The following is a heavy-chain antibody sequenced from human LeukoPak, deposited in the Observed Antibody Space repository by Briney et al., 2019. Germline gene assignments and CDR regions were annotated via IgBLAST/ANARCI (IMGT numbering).Heavy chain of an antibody. CDR1: GYTFISYG. CDR2: INPSSGAT. CDR3: ARATNFYYYYGMDV. J-gene: IGHJ6*02. D-gene: IGHD1-26*01. V-gene: IGHV1-46*01. Sequence: GASVKVSCKASGYTFISYGITWVRQAPGQGLEWMGIINPSSGATNYAQKFQGRVTMTRDTSTSTVYMELSSQRSEDTAVYYCARATNFYYYYGMDVWGQGATVTVSS.